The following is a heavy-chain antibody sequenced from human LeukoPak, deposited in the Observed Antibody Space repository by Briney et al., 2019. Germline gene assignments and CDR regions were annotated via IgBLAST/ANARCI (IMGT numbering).Heavy chain of an antibody. CDR1: GGSISSGSYY. V-gene: IGHV4-61*02. Sequence: SQTLSLTCTVSGGSISSGSYYWSWIRQPAGKGLEWIRRIYTSGSTNYNPSLKSRVTISVDTSKNQFSLKLSSVTAADTAVYYCARADYSGALVDYWGQGTLVTVSS. CDR2: IYTSGST. D-gene: IGHD4-11*01. J-gene: IGHJ4*02. CDR3: ARADYSGALVDY.